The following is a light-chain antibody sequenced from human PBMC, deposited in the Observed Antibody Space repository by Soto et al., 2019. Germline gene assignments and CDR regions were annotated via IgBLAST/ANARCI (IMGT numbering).Light chain of an antibody. CDR3: HQYDNAPFT. CDR2: GAS. V-gene: IGKV3-20*01. CDR1: QSLSSNY. Sequence: EIVLTQSPGTLSLSPGERATLSCRVSQSLSSNYLAWYQQRPGQSPRLLVYGASSRATGIPDRFSGSGFGTDFALTISRLEHEDSAVYYCHQYDNAPFTFGPGTRVGIK. J-gene: IGKJ3*01.